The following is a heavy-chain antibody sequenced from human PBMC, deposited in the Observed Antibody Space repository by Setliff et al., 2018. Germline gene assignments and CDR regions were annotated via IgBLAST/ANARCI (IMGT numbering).Heavy chain of an antibody. Sequence: GSLRLSCAASGFTFSSYAMSWVRQAPGKGLEWVSAISGSGGSTYYADSVKGRFTISRDNAKNSLYLQMNSLRAEDTAVYYCARAHSSTLSVHDYWGQGTLVTVSS. CDR2: ISGSGGST. V-gene: IGHV3-23*01. CDR3: ARAHSSTLSVHDY. CDR1: GFTFSSYA. J-gene: IGHJ4*02. D-gene: IGHD2-2*01.